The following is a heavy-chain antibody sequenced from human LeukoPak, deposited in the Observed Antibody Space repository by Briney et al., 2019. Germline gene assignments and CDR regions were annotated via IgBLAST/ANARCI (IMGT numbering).Heavy chain of an antibody. D-gene: IGHD4-11*01. V-gene: IGHV4-30-4*08. J-gene: IGHJ4*02. Sequence: SETLSPTCTVSGGSISSGDFCWSWIRQPPGKGLEWIGYIYYSGSTYYNPSLKSRVTISVDTSKNQFSLKLSSVTAADTAVYYCAKNLQLRSPGFDYLGQGTLVTVSS. CDR1: GGSISSGDFC. CDR2: IYYSGST. CDR3: AKNLQLRSPGFDY.